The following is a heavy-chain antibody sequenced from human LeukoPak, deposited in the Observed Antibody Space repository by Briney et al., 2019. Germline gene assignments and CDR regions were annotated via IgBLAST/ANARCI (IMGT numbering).Heavy chain of an antibody. CDR3: AKDIGVLAAGTPH. CDR1: GFTFSSYA. D-gene: IGHD6-13*01. V-gene: IGHV3-23*01. Sequence: GGSLRLSCAASGFTFSSYAMSWVRQAPGKGLEWVSAISNSGGSTYYADSVKGRFTIFRDNSKNTLYLQMNSLRAEDTAVYYCAKDIGVLAAGTPHWGQGTLVTVSS. CDR2: ISNSGGST. J-gene: IGHJ4*02.